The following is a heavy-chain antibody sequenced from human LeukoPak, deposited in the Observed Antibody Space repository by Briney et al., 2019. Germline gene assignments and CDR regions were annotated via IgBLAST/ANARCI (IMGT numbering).Heavy chain of an antibody. V-gene: IGHV3-30*02. CDR2: IRYDGSNK. J-gene: IGHJ4*02. CDR3: ATLLSYFDY. Sequence: GGSLRLSCAASGFTFSSYGMHWVRQAPGKGLEWVAFIRYDGSNKYYADSVKGRFTISRDNSKNTLYLQMNSLRAEDTAVYYCATLLSYFDYWGQGTLVTVSS. CDR1: GFTFSSYG. D-gene: IGHD2-21*01.